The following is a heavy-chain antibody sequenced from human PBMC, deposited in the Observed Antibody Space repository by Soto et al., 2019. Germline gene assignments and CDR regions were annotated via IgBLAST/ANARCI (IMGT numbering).Heavy chain of an antibody. CDR3: ARDKRYSNYVLDY. D-gene: IGHD4-4*01. J-gene: IGHJ4*02. V-gene: IGHV3-33*01. CDR2: IWYDGSNK. Sequence: PGRSLRLSCAASGFTFSSYGMHWVRQAPGKGLEWVAVIWYDGSNKYYADSVKGRFTISRDNSKNTLYLQMNSLRAEDTAVYYCARDKRYSNYVLDYWGQGTLVTVS. CDR1: GFTFSSYG.